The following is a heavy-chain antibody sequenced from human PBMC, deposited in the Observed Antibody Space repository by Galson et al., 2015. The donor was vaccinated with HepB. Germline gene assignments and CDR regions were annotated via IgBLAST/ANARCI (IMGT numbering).Heavy chain of an antibody. CDR1: GFTFSSYA. CDR3: AKGGWAVAGPGFY. J-gene: IGHJ4*02. V-gene: IGHV3-30-3*01. CDR2: ISYDGSNK. D-gene: IGHD6-19*01. Sequence: SLRLSCAASGFTFSSYAMHWVRQAPGKGLEWVAVISYDGSNKYYADSVKGRFTISRDNSKNTLYLQMNSLRAEDTAVYYCAKGGWAVAGPGFYWGQGTLVTVSS.